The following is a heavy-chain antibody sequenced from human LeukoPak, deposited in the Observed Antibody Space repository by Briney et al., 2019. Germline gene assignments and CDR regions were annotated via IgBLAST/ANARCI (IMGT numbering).Heavy chain of an antibody. CDR3: TKDVVPDSGWDLDY. D-gene: IGHD6-19*01. V-gene: IGHV3-23*01. CDR2: IYPNGGST. CDR1: GFTFSTYS. J-gene: IGHJ4*02. Sequence: GEPLRLSCAASGFTFSTYSTTWVRQGPGKGLEWVSSIYPNGGSTFYADSVKGRFTISRDNSKNTLYLQMSSLRTEDTAIYYCTKDVVPDSGWDLDYWGQGTLVTVSS.